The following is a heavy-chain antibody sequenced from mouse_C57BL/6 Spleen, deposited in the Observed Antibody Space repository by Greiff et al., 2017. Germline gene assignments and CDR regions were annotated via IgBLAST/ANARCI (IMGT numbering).Heavy chain of an antibody. CDR3: ARRGMADYYGSSYEYAMDY. Sequence: VQLQQSGPELVKPGASVKISCKASGYSFTDYNMNWVKQSNGKSLEWIGVINPNYGTTSYNQKFKGKATLTVDQSSSTAYMQLNSLTSEDSAVYYCARRGMADYYGSSYEYAMDYWGQGTSVTVSS. D-gene: IGHD1-1*01. J-gene: IGHJ4*01. CDR1: GYSFTDYN. CDR2: INPNYGTT. V-gene: IGHV1-39*01.